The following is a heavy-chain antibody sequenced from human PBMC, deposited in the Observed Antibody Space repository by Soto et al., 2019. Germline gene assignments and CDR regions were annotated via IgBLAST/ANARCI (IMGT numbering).Heavy chain of an antibody. D-gene: IGHD5-18*01. V-gene: IGHV2-70*01. Sequence: SGPTLVNPTQTLTLTCTFSGFSLSTSGMCVSWIRQPPGKALEWLALIDWDDDKYYSTSLKTRLTISRDTSKNQVVLTMTNMDPVDTATYYCARIQSGYSYGYVDYWGQGTLVTVSS. CDR2: IDWDDDK. CDR1: GFSLSTSGMC. J-gene: IGHJ4*02. CDR3: ARIQSGYSYGYVDY.